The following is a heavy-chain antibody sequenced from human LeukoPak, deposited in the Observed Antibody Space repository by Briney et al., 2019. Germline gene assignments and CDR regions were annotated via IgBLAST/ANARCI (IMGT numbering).Heavy chain of an antibody. D-gene: IGHD4-23*01. J-gene: IGHJ4*02. CDR1: GGSISSYY. CDR2: INHSGST. CDR3: ARVFHPTTVVTPAYFDY. Sequence: PSETLSLTCTVSGGSISSYYWSWIRQPPGKGLEWIGEINHSGSTNYNPSLKSRVTISVDTSKNQFSLKLSSVTAADTAVYYCARVFHPTTVVTPAYFDYWGQGTLVTVSS. V-gene: IGHV4-34*01.